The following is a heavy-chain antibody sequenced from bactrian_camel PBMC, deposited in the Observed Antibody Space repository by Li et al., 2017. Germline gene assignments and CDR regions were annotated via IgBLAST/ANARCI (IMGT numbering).Heavy chain of an antibody. CDR1: GFAVDDVC. Sequence: HVQLVESGGGSVQPGGSLLLSCLASGFAVDDVCMAWFRKAPGKEREGVAAMEPNTYKRYTNSVKGRATISHDNAKNTLALQMNSLKSEDTGMYYCAAHPDTFYDVRFCSLLSDRYNDWGQGTQVTVS. V-gene: IGHV3S1*01. CDR3: AAHPDTFYDVRFCSLLSDRYND. D-gene: IGHD4*01. CDR2: MEPNTYKR. J-gene: IGHJ4*01.